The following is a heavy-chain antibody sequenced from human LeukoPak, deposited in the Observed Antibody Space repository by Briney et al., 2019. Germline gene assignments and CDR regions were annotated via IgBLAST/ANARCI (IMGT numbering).Heavy chain of an antibody. D-gene: IGHD2-15*01. J-gene: IGHJ3*02. CDR2: IYPDDSET. Sequence: GESLNISCKGSGYKFTTDYIGWVRQMPGKGLEWMGIIYPDDSETKYSPSFKGQVTMSVDKSITTAFLQWSSLKATDTAMYYCARQAYATRFVAFDIWGQGTMVTVSS. CDR3: ARQAYATRFVAFDI. V-gene: IGHV5-51*01. CDR1: GYKFTTDY.